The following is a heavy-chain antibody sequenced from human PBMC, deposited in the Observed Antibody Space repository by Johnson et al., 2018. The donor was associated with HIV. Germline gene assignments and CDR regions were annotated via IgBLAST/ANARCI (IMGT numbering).Heavy chain of an antibody. CDR2: TQYDGSKT. V-gene: IGHV3-30*02. CDR3: AKETRDSRSAFDI. J-gene: IGHJ3*02. D-gene: IGHD3-22*01. Sequence: VQLVESGGDLVQPGGSLRLSCAATGFSFSSYGMHWVRQAPGKGLEWVAFTQYDGSKTYYGDSVRGRFTISRDNSKKTLYLEINSLRTEETAIYFCAKETRDSRSAFDIWGQGTMVTVSS. CDR1: GFSFSSYG.